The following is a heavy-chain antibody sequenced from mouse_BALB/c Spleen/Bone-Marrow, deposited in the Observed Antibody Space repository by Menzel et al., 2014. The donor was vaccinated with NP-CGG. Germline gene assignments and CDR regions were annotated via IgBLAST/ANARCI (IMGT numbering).Heavy chain of an antibody. CDR2: IRNKANGYTT. V-gene: IGHV7-3*02. J-gene: IGHJ2*01. CDR3: ARDKGRVFFDY. CDR1: GFTFTDYY. Sequence: EVQLVESGGGLVQPGGSLRLSCATSGFTFTDYYMNWVRQPPGKALEWLGFIRNKANGYTTEYSASVKSRFTISRDNSQNIPYLQMNTLRVDDSATYYCARDKGRVFFDYWGQGTTLTVSS.